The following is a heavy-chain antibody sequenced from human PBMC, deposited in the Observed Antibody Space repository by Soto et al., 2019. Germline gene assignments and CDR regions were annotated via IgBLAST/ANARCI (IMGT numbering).Heavy chain of an antibody. D-gene: IGHD1-7*01. CDR1: GGSISSSSYY. J-gene: IGHJ5*02. CDR3: ARHPSSGITGTTPRGTPNWFDP. CDR2: IYYSGST. V-gene: IGHV4-39*01. Sequence: QLQLQESGPGLVKPSETLSLTCTVSGGSISSSSYYWGWIRQPPGKGLEWIGSIYYSGSTYYNPSLKSRVTISVDTSKNQFSLKLSSVTAADTAVYYCARHPSSGITGTTPRGTPNWFDPWGQGTLVTVSS.